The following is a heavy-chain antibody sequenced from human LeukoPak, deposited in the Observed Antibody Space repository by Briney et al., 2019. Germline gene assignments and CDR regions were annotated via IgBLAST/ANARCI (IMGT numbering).Heavy chain of an antibody. V-gene: IGHV4-38-2*02. D-gene: IGHD3-9*01. CDR3: ARGDFDWLYNYYYYMDV. J-gene: IGHJ6*03. CDR2: IYHSGST. Sequence: SETLSLTCTVSGYSISSGYYWGWIRQPPGKGLEWIGSIYHSGSTYYNPSLKSRVTISVDTSKNQFSLKLSSVTAADTAVYYCARGDFDWLYNYYYYMDVWGKGTTVTVSS. CDR1: GYSISSGYY.